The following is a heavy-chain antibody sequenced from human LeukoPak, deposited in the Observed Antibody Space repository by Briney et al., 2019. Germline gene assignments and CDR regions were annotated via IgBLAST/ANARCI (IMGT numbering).Heavy chain of an antibody. D-gene: IGHD5/OR15-5a*01. CDR2: ISPGGSSA. Sequence: PGGSLTLSCAASGFTFSSYWMHWVRQAPGKGLVWVSRISPGGSSAIYAYSMNGRFTISRYHGKNTLYLQMNSLRADDTAVYYCARVSVCLRCHFDYWGQGTLVSVSS. V-gene: IGHV3-74*01. CDR1: GFTFSSYW. CDR3: ARVSVCLRCHFDY. J-gene: IGHJ4*02.